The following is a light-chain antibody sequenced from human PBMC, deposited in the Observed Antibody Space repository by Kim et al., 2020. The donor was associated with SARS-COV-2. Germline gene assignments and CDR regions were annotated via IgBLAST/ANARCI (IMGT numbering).Light chain of an antibody. CDR1: SSNIGAGYD. CDR2: GNS. J-gene: IGLJ1*01. CDR3: QSYDRSLSAYV. Sequence: QAVVTQPPSVSGAPGQRITISCTGSSSNIGAGYDVHWYQQLPGTAPKLLIYGNSNRPSGVPDRFSGSKSGTSASLAITGLQAEDEADYSCQSYDRSLSAYVFGIGTKVTVL. V-gene: IGLV1-40*01.